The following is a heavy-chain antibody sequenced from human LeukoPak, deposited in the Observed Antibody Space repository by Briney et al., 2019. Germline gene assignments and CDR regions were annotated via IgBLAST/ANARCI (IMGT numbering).Heavy chain of an antibody. CDR3: ARDRSGDV. Sequence: PGGSLRLSCAASGFTFSSYALSWVRQAPGKGLEWVSAISGSGGSTYYADSVKGRFSISRDYSKNTLYLQMNSLRAEDTAVYYCARDRSGDVWGQGTMVTVSS. V-gene: IGHV3-23*01. CDR2: ISGSGGST. CDR1: GFTFSSYA. J-gene: IGHJ3*01.